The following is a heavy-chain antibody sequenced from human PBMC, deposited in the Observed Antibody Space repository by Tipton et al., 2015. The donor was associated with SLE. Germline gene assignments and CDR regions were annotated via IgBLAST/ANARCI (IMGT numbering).Heavy chain of an antibody. Sequence: SLRLSCAASGFTFDDYAMHWVRQAPGKGLEWVSGISWNSGSIGYADSVKGRFTISRDNAKNSLYLQMNSLRAEDTAAYYCAGHGADDAFDIWGQGTMVTVSS. CDR2: ISWNSGSI. D-gene: IGHD3-10*01. J-gene: IGHJ3*02. CDR3: AGHGADDAFDI. V-gene: IGHV3-9*01. CDR1: GFTFDDYA.